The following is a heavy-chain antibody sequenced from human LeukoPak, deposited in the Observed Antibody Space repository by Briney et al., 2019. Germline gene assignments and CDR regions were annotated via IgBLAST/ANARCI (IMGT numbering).Heavy chain of an antibody. D-gene: IGHD5-18*01. CDR2: ISGDGGAT. Sequence: GGSLRLSCAASGFTFDDYVMHWVRQAPGKGLEWVSFISGDGGATYYAGSAKGRFTISRDNGRKSLYLQMDSLRTEDTALYYCAKGGYTYGGRLFDYWGQGTLVTVSS. J-gene: IGHJ4*02. CDR3: AKGGYTYGGRLFDY. V-gene: IGHV3-43*02. CDR1: GFTFDDYV.